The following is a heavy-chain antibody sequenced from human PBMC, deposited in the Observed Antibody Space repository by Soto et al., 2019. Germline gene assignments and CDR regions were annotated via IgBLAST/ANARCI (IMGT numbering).Heavy chain of an antibody. CDR1: GDTFTDYY. Sequence: QVQLVQSGAEVKKPGASVKVSCKASGDTFTDYYIHWVRQAPGQGLEWMGTVNPSGGHTTYAQHFLGRMAXTXRXSXXTPYMELTILTSEDPAVYYCARGGHVVVVTAALDYWGQGTLVTVSS. D-gene: IGHD2-21*02. J-gene: IGHJ4*02. V-gene: IGHV1-46*01. CDR3: ARGGHVVVVTAALDY. CDR2: VNPSGGHT.